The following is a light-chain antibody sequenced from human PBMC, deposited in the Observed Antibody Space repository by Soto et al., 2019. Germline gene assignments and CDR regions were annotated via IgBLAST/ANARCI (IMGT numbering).Light chain of an antibody. CDR3: CSSAGSDTWA. CDR1: RSDVGNYNL. J-gene: IGLJ3*02. CDR2: EVN. V-gene: IGLV2-23*02. Sequence: QSVLTQPASVSGSPGQSITISCAGTRSDVGNYNLVSWYQQHPGKAPKLMIYEVNKRPSGVSNRFSGSKSGNTASLTISGLQAEDEADYYCCSSAGSDTWAFGGGTKVTVL.